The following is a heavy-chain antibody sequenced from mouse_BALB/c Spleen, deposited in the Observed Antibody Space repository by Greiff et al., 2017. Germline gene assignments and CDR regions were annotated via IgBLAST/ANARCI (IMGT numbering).Heavy chain of an antibody. CDR3: ARRSSYGDFDY. J-gene: IGHJ2*01. D-gene: IGHD1-1*01. V-gene: IGHV3-2*02. CDR2: ISYSGST. Sequence: DVQLQESGPGLVKPSQSLSLTCTVTGYSITSDYAWNWIRQFPGNKLEWMGYISYSGSTSYNPSLKSRISITRDTSKNQFFLQLNSVTTEDTATYYCARRSSYGDFDYWGQGTTLTVSS. CDR1: GYSITSDYA.